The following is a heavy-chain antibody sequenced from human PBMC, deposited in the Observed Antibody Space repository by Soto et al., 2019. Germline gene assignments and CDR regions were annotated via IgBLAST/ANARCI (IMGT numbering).Heavy chain of an antibody. Sequence: GGSLRLSCAASGFTFSSYAMHWVRQAPGKGLEWVANIKQDGSEKYYVDSVKGRFTISRDNAKNSLYLQMNSLRAEDTAVYYCARTYRYCSGGSCYSYAFDIWGQGTMVTVSS. J-gene: IGHJ3*02. CDR1: GFTFSSYA. CDR2: IKQDGSEK. D-gene: IGHD2-15*01. CDR3: ARTYRYCSGGSCYSYAFDI. V-gene: IGHV3-7*01.